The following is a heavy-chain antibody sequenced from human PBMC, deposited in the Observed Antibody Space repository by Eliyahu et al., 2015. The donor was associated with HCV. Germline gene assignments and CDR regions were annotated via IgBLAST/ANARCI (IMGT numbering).Heavy chain of an antibody. V-gene: IGHV4-59*12. J-gene: IGHJ5*02. CDR2: MYHSGST. CDR1: GGXISXXY. CDR3: ASGGGGIAVAGTGGWFDP. Sequence: QVQLQESGPGLVKPSETLSLTXXVSGGXISXXYWSXIRXPPGKGLEWIGFMYHSGSTNYNPSLKSRVTISMDTSKNQISLKLSSVTAADTAVYYCASGGGGIAVAGTGGWFDPWGQGTLVTVAS. D-gene: IGHD6-19*01.